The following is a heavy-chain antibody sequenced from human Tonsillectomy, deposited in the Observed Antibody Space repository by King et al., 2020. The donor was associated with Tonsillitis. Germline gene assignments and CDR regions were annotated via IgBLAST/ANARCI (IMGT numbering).Heavy chain of an antibody. J-gene: IGHJ4*02. CDR3: ARARGYSYGYSDY. Sequence: QLVQSGAEVKKPGASVKVSCKASGYTFTNYGITWVRQAPGQGLEWMGWTSSYNVNTDYAQKLQGRVTMTTDTSTATAHMELRSLRSDDTAVYYCARARGYSYGYSDYWGQGTLVTVSS. V-gene: IGHV1-18*01. D-gene: IGHD5-18*01. CDR1: GYTFTNYG. CDR2: TSSYNVNT.